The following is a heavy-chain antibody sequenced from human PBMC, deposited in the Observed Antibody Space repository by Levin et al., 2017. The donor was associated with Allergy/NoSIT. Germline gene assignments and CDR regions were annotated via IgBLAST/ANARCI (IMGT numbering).Heavy chain of an antibody. J-gene: IGHJ4*02. Sequence: GGSLRLSCAPSGFTFSSNAMGWVRQAPGKGLEWVSAISGSGGTTYYADSVKGRFTISRDNSKNTLYLQMNGLRVEDTAVYYCAKGRLTYGHFENWGQGTLVIVSS. CDR1: GFTFSSNA. D-gene: IGHD3-10*01. CDR3: AKGRLTYGHFEN. V-gene: IGHV3-23*01. CDR2: ISGSGGTT.